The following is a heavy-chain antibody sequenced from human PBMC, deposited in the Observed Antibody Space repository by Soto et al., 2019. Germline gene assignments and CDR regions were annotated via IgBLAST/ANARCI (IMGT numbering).Heavy chain of an antibody. CDR1: GGSISSGGYY. Sequence: PSETLSLTCTVSGGSISSGGYYWSWIRQHPGKGLEWIGYIYYSGSTYYSPSLKSRVTISVDTSKNQFSLKLSSVTAADTAVYYCARGLLMVYLDYWGQGTLVTVSS. CDR2: IYYSGST. V-gene: IGHV4-31*03. D-gene: IGHD2-8*01. CDR3: ARGLLMVYLDY. J-gene: IGHJ4*02.